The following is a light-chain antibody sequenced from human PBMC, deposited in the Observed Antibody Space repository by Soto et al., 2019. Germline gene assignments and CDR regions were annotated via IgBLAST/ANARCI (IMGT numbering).Light chain of an antibody. CDR2: AAS. CDR3: QQQGT. Sequence: EIVLTQSPGTLYLSPGERATLSCRASEILSRSYLVWDQQKPGQAPRLLNYAASRRATGIPDRFSGSGSATEYTLTINTLEPEDFAVYYCQQQGTFGQGTKLEIK. V-gene: IGKV3-20*01. J-gene: IGKJ2*01. CDR1: EILSRSY.